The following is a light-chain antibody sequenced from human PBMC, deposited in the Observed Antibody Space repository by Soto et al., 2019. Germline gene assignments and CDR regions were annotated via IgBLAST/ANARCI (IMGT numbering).Light chain of an antibody. CDR1: QAISSY. V-gene: IGKV1-9*01. CDR3: QQLRSYPLT. Sequence: IQLTQSPSSLSASVGDRVTMTCRASQAISSYLAWYQQKPGEAPKVLIYAASTLQSGVPSRFSGSGSGTDFTLTISSLRPEDFATYYCQQLRSYPLTFCGGTTVEIK. CDR2: AAS. J-gene: IGKJ4*01.